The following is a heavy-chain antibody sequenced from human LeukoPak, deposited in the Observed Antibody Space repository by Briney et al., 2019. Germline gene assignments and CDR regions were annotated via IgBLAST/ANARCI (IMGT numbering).Heavy chain of an antibody. CDR1: GFTFSSYG. CDR2: IWYDGSNK. CDR3: AKDQEASAAILHLYYYYYGMDV. V-gene: IGHV3-33*06. J-gene: IGHJ6*02. Sequence: GRSLRLSCAASGFTFSSYGMHWVRQAPGKGLEWVSIIWYDGSNKYYADSVKGRFTISKDNFKNTLYLQMNSLRAEDTAVYYCAKDQEASAAILHLYYYYYGMDVWGQGTTVTVSS. D-gene: IGHD2-2*01.